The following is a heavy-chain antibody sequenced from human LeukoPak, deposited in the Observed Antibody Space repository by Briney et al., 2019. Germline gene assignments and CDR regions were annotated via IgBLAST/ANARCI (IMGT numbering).Heavy chain of an antibody. V-gene: IGHV4-59*01. Sequence: PSETLSLTCTVSGGSISSYYWSWLRQPPGKGLEWIGYIYYSGSTNYNPSLKSRVTISVDPSKNQFSLKLSSVTAADTAVYYCAREVQYQYCSGGSCYDDAFDIWGQGTMVTVSS. CDR1: GGSISSYY. CDR3: AREVQYQYCSGGSCYDDAFDI. CDR2: IYYSGST. D-gene: IGHD2-15*01. J-gene: IGHJ3*02.